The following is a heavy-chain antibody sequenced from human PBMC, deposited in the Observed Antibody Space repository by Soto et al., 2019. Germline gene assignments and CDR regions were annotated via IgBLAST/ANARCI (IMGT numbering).Heavy chain of an antibody. V-gene: IGHV3-23*01. CDR1: GFTFSSYA. CDR3: ARARELLSVDYYYGMDV. CDR2: ISGSGGTI. Sequence: GGSLRLSCAASGFTFSSYAMSWVRQAPGKGLEWVSAISGSGGTIYYADSVKGRFTISRDNAKNSLYLQMNSLRDEDTAVYYCARARELLSVDYYYGMDVWGQGTTVTVSS. J-gene: IGHJ6*02. D-gene: IGHD1-26*01.